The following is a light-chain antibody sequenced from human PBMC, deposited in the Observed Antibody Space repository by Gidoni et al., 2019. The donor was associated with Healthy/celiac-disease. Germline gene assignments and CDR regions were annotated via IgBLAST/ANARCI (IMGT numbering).Light chain of an antibody. V-gene: IGKV3D-7*01. CDR2: GAS. CDR1: QSVSSSY. CDR3: QQDYNLPPT. Sequence: EIVMTQSPATLSLSPGERATLSCRASQSVSSSYLSWYQQKPGQAPRLLIYGASTRATGIPARFSGSGSGTDFTLTISSLQPEDFAVYYCQQDYNLPPTFXXXTKLEIK. J-gene: IGKJ1*01.